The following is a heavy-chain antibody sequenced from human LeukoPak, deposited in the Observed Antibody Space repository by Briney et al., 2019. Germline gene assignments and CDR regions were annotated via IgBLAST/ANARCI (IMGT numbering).Heavy chain of an antibody. J-gene: IGHJ4*02. CDR3: ARDRELGY. V-gene: IGHV4-59*01. CDR1: GGSISVYY. D-gene: IGHD3-10*01. Sequence: PSETLPLTCTVSGGSISVYYWSWVRQPPGKGLEWIGYIYNSGSTNYNPSLKSRLTISVDTSKNQFSLKLRSVTAADTAVYYCARDRELGYWGQGTLVTVSS. CDR2: IYNSGST.